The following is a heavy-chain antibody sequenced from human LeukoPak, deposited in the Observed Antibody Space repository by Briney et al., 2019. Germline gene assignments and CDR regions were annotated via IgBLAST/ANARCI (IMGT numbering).Heavy chain of an antibody. CDR1: GYTFTSYG. CDR2: ISAYNGNT. J-gene: IGHJ3*02. D-gene: IGHD2-2*02. CDR3: AGHDCSSTSCYRWAAFDI. Sequence: ASVKVSCKASGYTFTSYGISWVRQAPGQGLEWMGWISAYNGNTNYAQKLQGRVTMTTDTSTSTAYMELRSLRSDDTAVYYCAGHDCSSTSCYRWAAFDIWGQGTMVTVSS. V-gene: IGHV1-18*01.